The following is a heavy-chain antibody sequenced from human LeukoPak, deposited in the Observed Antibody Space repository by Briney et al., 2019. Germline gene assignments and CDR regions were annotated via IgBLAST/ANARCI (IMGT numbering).Heavy chain of an antibody. Sequence: SETLSLTCAVYGGSFSGYYWSWIRQPPGKGLEWIGEINHSGSTNYNPSLKSRVTISVDTSKNQFSLKLSSVTAADTAAYFCARAIRITMVRGVIITSRIGNWFDPWGQGTLVTVSS. CDR2: INHSGST. CDR1: GGSFSGYY. J-gene: IGHJ5*02. CDR3: ARAIRITMVRGVIITSRIGNWFDP. V-gene: IGHV4-34*01. D-gene: IGHD3-10*01.